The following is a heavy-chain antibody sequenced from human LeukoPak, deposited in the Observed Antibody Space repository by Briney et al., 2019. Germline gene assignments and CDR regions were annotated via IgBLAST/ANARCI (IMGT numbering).Heavy chain of an antibody. J-gene: IGHJ4*02. Sequence: TGGSLTLSCAASGFTFTDSAMTWVRQPPGKGLEWVSTISSSGGNTIYIDFVKDRFTISRDNSKNTLYLQMNSLRAEDSAIYYSAKGGGYAPLDSWGQGTLVTVSS. V-gene: IGHV3-23*01. CDR1: GFTFTDSA. CDR3: AKGGGYAPLDS. D-gene: IGHD5-12*01. CDR2: ISSSGGNT.